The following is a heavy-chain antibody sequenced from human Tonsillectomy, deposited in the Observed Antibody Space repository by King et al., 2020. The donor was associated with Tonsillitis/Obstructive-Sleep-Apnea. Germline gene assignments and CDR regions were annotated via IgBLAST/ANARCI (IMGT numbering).Heavy chain of an antibody. D-gene: IGHD2-15*01. Sequence: VQLVESGGGLVQPGGSLRLSCAASGFTFRSYDFHWVRHPTGKGLEWVSGIGTAGDTYYPGSVKGRFTISRENAKNSLYLQMNSLRAGDTAVYYCARGGYCSGRTCYSPYAFDIWGQGTMVTVSS. CDR1: GFTFRSYD. J-gene: IGHJ3*02. CDR3: ARGGYCSGRTCYSPYAFDI. CDR2: IGTAGDT. V-gene: IGHV3-13*01.